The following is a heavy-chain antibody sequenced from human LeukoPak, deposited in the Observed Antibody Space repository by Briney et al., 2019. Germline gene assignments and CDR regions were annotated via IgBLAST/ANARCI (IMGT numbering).Heavy chain of an antibody. CDR1: GGSISSYY. D-gene: IGHD3-22*01. CDR2: IYYSGST. CDR3: ARHGDSSGYYYTFDY. Sequence: SETLSLTCTVSGGSISSYYWSWIRQPPGKGLEWIGYIYYSGSTNYNPSLKGRVTISVDTSKNQFSLKLSSVTAADTAVYYCARHGDSSGYYYTFDYWGQGTLVTVSS. V-gene: IGHV4-59*08. J-gene: IGHJ4*02.